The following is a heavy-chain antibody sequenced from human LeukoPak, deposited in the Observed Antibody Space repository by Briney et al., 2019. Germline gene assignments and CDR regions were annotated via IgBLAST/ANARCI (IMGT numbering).Heavy chain of an antibody. Sequence: RPGRSLRLSCAASGFTFSSYGMHWVRQAPGKGLEWVAVIWYDGSNKYYADSVKGRFTISRDNSKNTLYLQMNSLRAEDTAVYYCAKGDDYGDYGGPFDYWGQGTLVTVSS. CDR3: AKGDDYGDYGGPFDY. D-gene: IGHD4-17*01. CDR1: GFTFSSYG. J-gene: IGHJ4*02. V-gene: IGHV3-33*06. CDR2: IWYDGSNK.